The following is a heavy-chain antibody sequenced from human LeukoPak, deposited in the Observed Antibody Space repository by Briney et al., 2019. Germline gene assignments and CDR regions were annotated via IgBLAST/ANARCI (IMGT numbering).Heavy chain of an antibody. CDR2: ISGGGGST. Sequence: GGSLRLSCAASGFTFSSYAMSWVRQSPGKGLEWGSVISGGGGSTYYADSVKGRFTISRDNSENTLYLQMNSLRADDTAVYYCAKFYDISTGYSDYWGQGTLVTVSS. CDR1: GFTFSSYA. CDR3: AKFYDISTGYSDY. V-gene: IGHV3-23*01. J-gene: IGHJ4*02. D-gene: IGHD3-9*01.